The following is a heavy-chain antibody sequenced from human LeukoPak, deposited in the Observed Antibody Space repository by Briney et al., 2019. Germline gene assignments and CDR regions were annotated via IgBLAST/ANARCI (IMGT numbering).Heavy chain of an antibody. J-gene: IGHJ5*02. V-gene: IGHV3-66*01. Sequence: GSLRLSCAASGFTVSSNYMSWVRQAPGKGLEWVSVIYSGGSTYYADSVKGRFTISRDNSKNTLYLQMNSLRAEDTAVYYCAREYGSGRYNWFDPWGQGTLVTVSS. D-gene: IGHD3-10*01. CDR1: GFTVSSNY. CDR3: AREYGSGRYNWFDP. CDR2: IYSGGST.